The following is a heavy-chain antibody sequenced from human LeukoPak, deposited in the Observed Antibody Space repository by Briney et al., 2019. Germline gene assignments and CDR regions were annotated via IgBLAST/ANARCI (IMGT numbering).Heavy chain of an antibody. Sequence: PSETLSLTCTVSGGSISSGGYYWSWIRQHPGKGLEWIGYIYYSGSTNYNPSLKSRVTISVDTSKNQFSLKLSSVTAADTAVYYCARGPRREPGTVDYWGQGTLVTVSS. CDR2: IYYSGST. V-gene: IGHV4-61*08. D-gene: IGHD3/OR15-3a*01. CDR3: ARGPRREPGTVDY. CDR1: GGSISSGGYY. J-gene: IGHJ4*02.